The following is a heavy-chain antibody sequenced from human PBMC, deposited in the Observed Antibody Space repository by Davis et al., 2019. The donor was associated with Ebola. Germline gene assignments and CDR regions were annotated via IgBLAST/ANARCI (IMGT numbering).Heavy chain of an antibody. D-gene: IGHD3-10*01. Sequence: PGGSLRLSCAASGFTFSSYAMHWVRQAPGKGLEWVSGISWNSGSIGYADSVKGRFTISRDNAKNSLYLQMNSLRAEDTAVYYCARGPSYYGSGSMDVWGKGTTVTVSS. CDR2: ISWNSGSI. J-gene: IGHJ6*04. V-gene: IGHV3-21*01. CDR1: GFTFSSYA. CDR3: ARGPSYYGSGSMDV.